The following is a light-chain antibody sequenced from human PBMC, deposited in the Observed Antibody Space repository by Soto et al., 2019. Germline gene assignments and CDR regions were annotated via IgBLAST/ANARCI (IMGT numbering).Light chain of an antibody. CDR1: QGISSY. CDR2: AAS. J-gene: IGKJ4*01. CDR3: QQYYSYPLT. Sequence: IQMTQSPSALSATVGDRVTITCRAGQGISSYLAWYQQKPGKAPKLLIYAASTLQSGVPSRFSGSGSGTDFTLTISCLQSEDFATYYCQQYYSYPLTFGGGTMVDI. V-gene: IGKV1-8*01.